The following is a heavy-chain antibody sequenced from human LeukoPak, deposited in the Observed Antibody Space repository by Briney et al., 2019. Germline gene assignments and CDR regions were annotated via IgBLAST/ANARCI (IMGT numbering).Heavy chain of an antibody. Sequence: SETLSLTCTVSGYSISSGYYWGWIRQPPGKGLEWIGCIYHSGSTDHNPSLKSRVTISVDTSKNQFSLKLSSVTAADTAVYYCARVAGGHYGSGSYSRFDPWGQGTLVTVSS. V-gene: IGHV4-38-2*02. CDR1: GYSISSGYY. CDR3: ARVAGGHYGSGSYSRFDP. J-gene: IGHJ5*02. CDR2: IYHSGST. D-gene: IGHD3-10*01.